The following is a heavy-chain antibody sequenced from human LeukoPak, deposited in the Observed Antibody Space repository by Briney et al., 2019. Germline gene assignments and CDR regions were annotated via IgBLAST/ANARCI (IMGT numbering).Heavy chain of an antibody. J-gene: IGHJ5*02. D-gene: IGHD4-17*01. Sequence: SETLSLTCTVSGGSISSSYWSWIRQPPGKGLEWIGYIYYSGSPNYNPSLKSRVTISVDTSKNQFSLKLSSVTAADTAVYYCARSDYATTYNWFDPWGQGTLVTVSS. CDR2: IYYSGSP. V-gene: IGHV4-59*01. CDR3: ARSDYATTYNWFDP. CDR1: GGSISSSY.